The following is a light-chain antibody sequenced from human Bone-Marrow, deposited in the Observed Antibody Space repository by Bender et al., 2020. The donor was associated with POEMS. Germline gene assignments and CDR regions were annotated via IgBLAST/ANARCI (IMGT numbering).Light chain of an antibody. CDR3: YSVADNILM. CDR1: NIGRQS. V-gene: IGLV3-21*02. Sequence: SYVLTQPPSVSVAPGQTATITCGGDNIGRQSVHWYQQKPGQAPVLVVYDDSDRPSGIPERISGSSSGTTATLTISGAQVEDEADYYCYSVADNILMFGGGTKLTVL. CDR2: DDS. J-gene: IGLJ3*02.